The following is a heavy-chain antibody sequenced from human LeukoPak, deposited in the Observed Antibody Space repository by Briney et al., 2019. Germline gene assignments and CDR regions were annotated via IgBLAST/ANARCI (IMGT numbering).Heavy chain of an antibody. CDR1: GFTFSNAW. J-gene: IGHJ6*02. V-gene: IGHV3-15*01. Sequence: KPGGSLRLSCAASGFTFSNAWMSWVRQAPGKGLEWVGRIKSKTDGGTTDYAAPVKGRFTISRDDSKNTLYLQMNSLKTEDTAVYYCTNLATHYYYGMDVWGQGTTVTVSS. D-gene: IGHD5-12*01. CDR2: IKSKTDGGTT. CDR3: TNLATHYYYGMDV.